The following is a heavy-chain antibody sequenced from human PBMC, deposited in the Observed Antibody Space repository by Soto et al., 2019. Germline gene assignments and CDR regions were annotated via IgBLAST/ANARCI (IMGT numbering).Heavy chain of an antibody. Sequence: SETLSLTCTVSGGSISSYYWSWIRQPPGKGLEWIGYIYYSGSTNYNPSLKSRVTISVDTSKNQFSLKLSSVTAADTAVFYCARHSSSTGWPHYFDYWGQGTLVTVSS. CDR1: GGSISSYY. D-gene: IGHD6-19*01. CDR2: IYYSGST. CDR3: ARHSSSTGWPHYFDY. J-gene: IGHJ4*02. V-gene: IGHV4-59*08.